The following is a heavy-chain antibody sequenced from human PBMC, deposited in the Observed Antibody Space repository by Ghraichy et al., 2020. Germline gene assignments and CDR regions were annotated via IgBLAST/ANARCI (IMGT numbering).Heavy chain of an antibody. Sequence: SETLSLTCAVYGGSFSGYYWSWIRQPPGKGLEWIGEINHSGSTNYNPSLKSRVTISVDTSKNQFSLKLSSVTAADTAVYYCARGHRLIYYYGSGSPRTAFDYWGQGTLVTVSS. J-gene: IGHJ4*02. CDR1: GGSFSGYY. CDR2: INHSGST. V-gene: IGHV4-34*01. D-gene: IGHD3-10*01. CDR3: ARGHRLIYYYGSGSPRTAFDY.